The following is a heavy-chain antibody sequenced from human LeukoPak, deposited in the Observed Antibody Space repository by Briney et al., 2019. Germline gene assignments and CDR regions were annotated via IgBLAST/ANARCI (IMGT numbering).Heavy chain of an antibody. D-gene: IGHD6-13*01. Sequence: SETLSLTCTVSGGSISSGGYYWSWIRQPPGEGLEWIGYIYHSGSTYYNPSLKSRVTISVDRSKNQFSLKLSSVTAADTAVYYCARVISSSWGYVDIWGQGTMVTVSS. CDR1: GGSISSGGYY. J-gene: IGHJ3*02. CDR2: IYHSGST. V-gene: IGHV4-30-2*01. CDR3: ARVISSSWGYVDI.